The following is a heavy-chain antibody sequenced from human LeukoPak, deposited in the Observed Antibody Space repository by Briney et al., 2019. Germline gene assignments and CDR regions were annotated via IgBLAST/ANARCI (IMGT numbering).Heavy chain of an antibody. CDR2: IRSKAYGGTT. Sequence: GGSLRLSCTASRFTFSSYAMSWVRQAPGKGLEWVGFIRSKAYGGTTEYAASVKGRFTISRDDSKSIAYLQMNSLKTEDTAVYYCTRVPYYYGSGSYYNVPYFDYWGQGTLVTVSS. CDR3: TRVPYYYGSGSYYNVPYFDY. J-gene: IGHJ4*02. CDR1: RFTFSSYA. D-gene: IGHD3-10*01. V-gene: IGHV3-49*04.